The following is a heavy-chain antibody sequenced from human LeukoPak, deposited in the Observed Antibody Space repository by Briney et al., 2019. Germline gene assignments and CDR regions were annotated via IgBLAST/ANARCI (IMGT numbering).Heavy chain of an antibody. V-gene: IGHV3-21*01. CDR3: ANLIVGAFYY. CDR1: GFTFSHYN. J-gene: IGHJ4*02. D-gene: IGHD1-26*01. CDR2: IGTSGSDR. Sequence: GGSLRLSCAASGFTFSHYNMDWVRQAPGKGLEWVSSIGTSGSDRYYADSVKGRFAISRDNAKNSLYLQMNSLRDEDTGVYYCANLIVGAFYYWGQGTLVTVSS.